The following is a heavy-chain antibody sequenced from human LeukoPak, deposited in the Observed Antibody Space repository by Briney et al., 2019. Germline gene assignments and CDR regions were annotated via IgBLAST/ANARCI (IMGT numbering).Heavy chain of an antibody. CDR3: AVPPTISTSGLQTGF. CDR2: ISSSGGST. D-gene: IGHD6-13*01. V-gene: IGHV3-23*01. Sequence: PGGSLRLSCAASGFTFRSYAMSWVRQAPGKGLEWVSGISSSGGSTYYTDSVKGRFTISRDNAKNTLYLQMNSLRAEDTAVYSCAVPPTISTSGLQTGFWGHGTLVTVSS. J-gene: IGHJ4*01. CDR1: GFTFRSYA.